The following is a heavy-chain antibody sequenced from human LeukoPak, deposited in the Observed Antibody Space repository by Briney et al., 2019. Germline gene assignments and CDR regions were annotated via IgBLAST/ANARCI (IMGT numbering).Heavy chain of an antibody. CDR1: GFTFSSYA. Sequence: PGGSLRLSCAASGFTFSSYAMSWVRQAPGKGLEWVSAISGSGGSTYYADSVKGGFTISRDNSKNTLYLQINSLRAEDTAVYYCAKFPPLNDNWNSSWGQGTMVTVSS. J-gene: IGHJ3*01. CDR2: ISGSGGST. V-gene: IGHV3-23*01. D-gene: IGHD1-7*01. CDR3: AKFPPLNDNWNSS.